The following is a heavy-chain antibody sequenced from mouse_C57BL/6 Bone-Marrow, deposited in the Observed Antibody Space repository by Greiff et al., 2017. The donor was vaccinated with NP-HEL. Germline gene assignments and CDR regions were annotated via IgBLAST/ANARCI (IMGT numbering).Heavy chain of an antibody. CDR1: GYTFTDYY. CDR2: INPNNGGT. J-gene: IGHJ2*01. D-gene: IGHD1-1*01. V-gene: IGHV1-26*01. Sequence: VQLQQSGPELVKPGASVKISCKASGYTFTDYYMNWVKQSHGKSLEWIGDINPNNGGTSYNQKFKGKATLTVDKSSSTAYMELRSLTSEDSAVYYCARGGTTVGYFDYWGQGTTLTVSS. CDR3: ARGGTTVGYFDY.